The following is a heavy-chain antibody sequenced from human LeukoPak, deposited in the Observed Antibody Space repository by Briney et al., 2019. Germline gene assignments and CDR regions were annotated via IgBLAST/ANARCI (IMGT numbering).Heavy chain of an antibody. CDR3: ARDPTHSSGWSDGFDI. V-gene: IGHV3-21*01. D-gene: IGHD6-19*01. CDR1: GFTFSSYT. Sequence: PGGSLRLSCAASGFTFSSYTMNWVRQAPGKGLEWLSSIGSSSRSYIKYADSVKGRLTISRDNAKNSLYQQMNSLRAEDTAVYYCARDPTHSSGWSDGFDIWGQGTMVTVSS. J-gene: IGHJ3*02. CDR2: IGSSSRSYI.